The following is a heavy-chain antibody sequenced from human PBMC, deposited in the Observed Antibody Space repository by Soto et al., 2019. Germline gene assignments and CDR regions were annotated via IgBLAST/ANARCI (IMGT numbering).Heavy chain of an antibody. Sequence: SGGSLRLSCAASGFTFSSYAMSWVRQAPGKGLEWVSAISGSGGSTYYADSVKGRFTISRDNSKNTLYLQMNSLRAEDTAVYYCAKAPTYDFWSGSPRYWGQGTTVTVSS. CDR1: GFTFSSYA. CDR2: ISGSGGST. D-gene: IGHD3-3*01. CDR3: AKAPTYDFWSGSPRY. V-gene: IGHV3-23*01. J-gene: IGHJ6*02.